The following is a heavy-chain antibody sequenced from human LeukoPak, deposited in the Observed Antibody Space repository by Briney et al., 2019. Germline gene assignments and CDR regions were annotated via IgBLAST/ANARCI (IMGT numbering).Heavy chain of an antibody. D-gene: IGHD2-21*02. V-gene: IGHV1-69*13. CDR3: AREPLAYCGGDCSDAFDI. Sequence: GASVKVSCKASGGTFSSYAISWVRQAPGQGLGWMGGIIPIFGTANYAQKFQGRVTITADESTSTAYMELSSLRSEDTAVYYCAREPLAYCGGDCSDAFDIWGQGTMVTVSS. J-gene: IGHJ3*02. CDR2: IIPIFGTA. CDR1: GGTFSSYA.